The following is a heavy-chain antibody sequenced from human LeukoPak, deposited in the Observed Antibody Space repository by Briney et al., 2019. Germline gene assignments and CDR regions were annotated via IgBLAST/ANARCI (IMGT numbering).Heavy chain of an antibody. CDR3: ARVHRGYSYGHEDY. V-gene: IGHV4-34*01. Sequence: SETLSLTCAVYGGSFSGYYWSWVRQPPGKGLEWIGEINHSGSTNYNPSLKSRVTISVDTSKNQFSLKLSSVTAADTAVYYCARVHRGYSYGHEDYWGQGPLVTVSS. D-gene: IGHD5-18*01. CDR2: INHSGST. CDR1: GGSFSGYY. J-gene: IGHJ4*02.